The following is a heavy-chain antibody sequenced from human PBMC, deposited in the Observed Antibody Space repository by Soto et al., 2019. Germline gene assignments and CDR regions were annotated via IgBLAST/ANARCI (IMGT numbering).Heavy chain of an antibody. CDR3: ATSIVATVPTDY. V-gene: IGHV3-53*05. J-gene: IGHJ4*02. CDR1: GFIVSSDY. CDR2: IYSGGST. D-gene: IGHD5-12*01. Sequence: PGGSLRLSCAASGFIVSSDYMSWVRQAPGKGLEWVSVIYSGGSTYYADSVKGRFTISRDNSENTLYLQMSSLRAEDTAVYYCATSIVATVPTDYWGQGTLVTVSS.